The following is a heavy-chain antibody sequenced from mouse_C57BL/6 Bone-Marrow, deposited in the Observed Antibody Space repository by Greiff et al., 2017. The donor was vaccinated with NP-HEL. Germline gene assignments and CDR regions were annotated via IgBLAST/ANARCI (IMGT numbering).Heavy chain of an antibody. D-gene: IGHD1-1*02. Sequence: EVMLVESGAELVRPGASVKLSCTASGFNIKDDYMHWVKQRPEQGLEWIGWIDPENGDTEYASKFQGKATITADTSSNTAYLQLSSLTSEDTAVYYCTTYGDWYFDVWGTGTTVTFSS. CDR2: IDPENGDT. J-gene: IGHJ1*03. V-gene: IGHV14-4*01. CDR1: GFNIKDDY. CDR3: TTYGDWYFDV.